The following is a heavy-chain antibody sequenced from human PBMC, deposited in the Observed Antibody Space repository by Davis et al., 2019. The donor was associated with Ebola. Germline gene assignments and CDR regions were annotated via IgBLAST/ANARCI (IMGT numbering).Heavy chain of an antibody. CDR2: ISYDGNNT. J-gene: IGHJ4*02. V-gene: IGHV3-30*18. Sequence: WGSLRLSCAASGFTFSNYAIVWVRQAPGKGLQWVSFISYDGNNTYYAVSVKGRFTISRDHSKDTLYLQMNSLRTEDTALYYCAKDVRYNWHSFADWCQGTLVTVSS. CDR1: GFTFSNYA. CDR3: AKDVRYNWHSFAD. D-gene: IGHD1-20*01.